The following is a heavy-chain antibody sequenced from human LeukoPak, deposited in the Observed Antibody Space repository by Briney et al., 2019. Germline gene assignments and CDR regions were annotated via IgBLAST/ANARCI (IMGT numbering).Heavy chain of an antibody. V-gene: IGHV3-21*01. CDR1: GFTFSSYN. CDR3: ARVPYYDILTGYSDY. Sequence: GGSLRLSCAASGFTFSSYNMNWVRQAPGKGLEWVSFISSSSGYIYYADSVKGRFTISRDNAKNSLYLQMNSLRAEDTAVYYCARVPYYDILTGYSDYWGQGTLVTVSS. D-gene: IGHD3-9*01. J-gene: IGHJ4*02. CDR2: ISSSSGYI.